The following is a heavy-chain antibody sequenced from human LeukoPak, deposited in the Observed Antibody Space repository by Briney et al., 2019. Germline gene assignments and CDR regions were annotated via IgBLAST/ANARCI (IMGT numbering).Heavy chain of an antibody. CDR3: TRDGIDVVAYYYYYMDV. CDR2: IRSKAYGGTT. Sequence: GGSLRLSCAVSGFTFSNAWMSWVRQAPGKGLEWVGFIRSKAYGGTTEYAASVKGRFTISRDDSKSIAYLQMNSLKTEDTAVYYCTRDGIDVVAYYYYYMDVWGKGTTVTVSS. J-gene: IGHJ6*03. D-gene: IGHD2-15*01. V-gene: IGHV3-49*04. CDR1: GFTFSNAW.